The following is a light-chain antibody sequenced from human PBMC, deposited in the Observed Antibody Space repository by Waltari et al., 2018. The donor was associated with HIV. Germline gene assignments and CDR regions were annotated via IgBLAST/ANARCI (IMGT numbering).Light chain of an antibody. CDR2: NID. CDR1: SGSVSSGFF. CDR3: LLYLSTGRV. V-gene: IGLV8-61*01. J-gene: IGLJ3*02. Sequence: QTVVTQEPSLSVSPGDTITLTCGLSSGSVSSGFFPSWYQQTPGQPPRALIYNIDTRSSGVPNRFSGSILGNKAALTITGAQPSDDSDYYCLLYLSTGRVFGGGTRLTVL.